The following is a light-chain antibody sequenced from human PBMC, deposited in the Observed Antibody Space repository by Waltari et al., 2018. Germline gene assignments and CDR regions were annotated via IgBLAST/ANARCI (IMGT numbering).Light chain of an antibody. CDR1: QSISSW. CDR3: QQYNSYSPWT. CDR2: KAS. J-gene: IGKJ1*01. Sequence: DIQMTQSPSTLSASVGDRVPITCRASQSISSWLAWYQQKPGKAPKLLIYKASSLESGGPSRCSGSGSGTAFTLTISSLQPDDFATDYCQQYNSYSPWTFGQGTKVEIK. V-gene: IGKV1-5*03.